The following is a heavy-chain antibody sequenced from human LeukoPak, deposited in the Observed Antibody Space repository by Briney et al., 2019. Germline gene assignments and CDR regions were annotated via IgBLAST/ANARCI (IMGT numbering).Heavy chain of an antibody. V-gene: IGHV4-59*12. D-gene: IGHD1-7*01. Sequence: KTSETLSLTCSVSGGSISGYFWSWIRQPPGKGLEWIGYIYYTGSTNYNPSLKSRVTISVDTSKNQFSLKLSSVTAADTAVYYCARAQLRVNWFDPWGQGTLITVSS. J-gene: IGHJ5*02. CDR1: GGSISGYF. CDR2: IYYTGST. CDR3: ARAQLRVNWFDP.